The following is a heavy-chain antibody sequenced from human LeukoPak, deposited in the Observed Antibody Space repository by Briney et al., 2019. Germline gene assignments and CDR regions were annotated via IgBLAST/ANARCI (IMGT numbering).Heavy chain of an antibody. Sequence: GGSLRLSCAASGFTFSSYGMHWVRQAPGKGLEWVAVIWYDGSNKYYADSVKGRFTISRHNSKNTLYLQMNSLRAEDTAVYYCARDRFPYGDYDFDYWGQGTLVTVSS. CDR2: IWYDGSNK. V-gene: IGHV3-33*08. J-gene: IGHJ4*02. CDR3: ARDRFPYGDYDFDY. CDR1: GFTFSSYG. D-gene: IGHD4-17*01.